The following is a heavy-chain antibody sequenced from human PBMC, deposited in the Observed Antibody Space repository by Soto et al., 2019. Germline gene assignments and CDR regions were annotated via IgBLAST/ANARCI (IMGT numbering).Heavy chain of an antibody. CDR2: INSDGSST. CDR1: GFTFSSYW. CDR3: ARERDGSGSYFPDAFXI. J-gene: IGHJ3*02. D-gene: IGHD3-10*01. V-gene: IGHV3-74*01. Sequence: GGSLRLSCAASGFTFSSYWMHWVRQAPGKGLVWVSRINSDGSSTSYADSVKGRFTISRDNAKNTLYLQMNSLRAEDTAVYYCARERDGSGSYFPDAFXIWGQGTMVXVSS.